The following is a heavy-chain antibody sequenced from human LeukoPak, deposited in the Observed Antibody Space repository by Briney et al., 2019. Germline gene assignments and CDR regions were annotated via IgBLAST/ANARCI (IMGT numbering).Heavy chain of an antibody. CDR2: ISSSGSTI. Sequence: GGSLRLSCAASGFTFSDYYMSWIRQAPGKGLEWVSYISSSGSTIYYADSVKGRFTISRDNAKNSLYLQMNSLRAEDTAVYYCARDEITMVRGVIMHYYYYYMDVWGKGTTVTVSS. J-gene: IGHJ6*03. D-gene: IGHD3-10*01. CDR3: ARDEITMVRGVIMHYYYYYMDV. CDR1: GFTFSDYY. V-gene: IGHV3-11*04.